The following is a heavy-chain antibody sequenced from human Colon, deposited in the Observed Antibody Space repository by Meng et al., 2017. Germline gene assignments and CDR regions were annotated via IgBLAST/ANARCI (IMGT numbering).Heavy chain of an antibody. CDR3: AREGGSRQLNY. J-gene: IGHJ4*02. CDR2: FSVSGST. V-gene: IGHV4-4*07. Sequence: QVHLQESGPGLVKPSETLSLTCTVSGGSINSNYWTWVWQPAGKGLEWIGRFSVSGSTNYNPSLQSRVAISVDTSKNQVSLNLSSVTAADTAVYYCAREGGSRQLNYWGQGTLVTVSS. D-gene: IGHD1-26*01. CDR1: GGSINSNY.